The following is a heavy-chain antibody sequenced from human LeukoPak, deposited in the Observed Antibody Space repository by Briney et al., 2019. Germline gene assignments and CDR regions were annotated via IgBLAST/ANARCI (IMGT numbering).Heavy chain of an antibody. V-gene: IGHV3-7*01. CDR2: IKQDETEK. CDR1: GFTFSNFW. J-gene: IGHJ4*02. D-gene: IGHD6-13*01. CDR3: VKPPAGIAAADY. Sequence: GESLRLSCTASGFTFSNFWMGWVRQAPGKGLEWVANIKQDETEKFYLGSVKGRFTISRDNSKNTLYLQMSSLRAEDTAVYYCVKPPAGIAAADYWGQGTLVTVSS.